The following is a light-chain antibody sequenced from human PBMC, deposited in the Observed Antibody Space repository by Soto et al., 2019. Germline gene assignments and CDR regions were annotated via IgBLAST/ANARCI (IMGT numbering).Light chain of an antibody. J-gene: IGKJ4*01. CDR3: QQYSSWPLT. V-gene: IGKV3-15*01. CDR1: QSINSN. CDR2: AAS. Sequence: EIVMTQSPATLSVSPGARATLSCRASQSINSNLAWYQQKPGQAPRLLIYAASTRATSIPATFSGSGSGTEFSRTISSLQSEDFAVYYCQQYSSWPLTFGGGTKVEIK.